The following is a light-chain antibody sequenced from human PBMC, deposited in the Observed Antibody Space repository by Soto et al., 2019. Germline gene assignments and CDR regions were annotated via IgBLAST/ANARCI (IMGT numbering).Light chain of an antibody. CDR2: SAS. Sequence: EIVLTQSPGTLSLSPGERATLSCRASQSVNPYYLAWYQQKPGQAPRLLIYSASSRATGIPDRFSGSGSGTDFTLTISRLEPEAFVVYSCQYYGCSPWTFGQGTKVEIK. V-gene: IGKV3-20*01. CDR1: QSVNPYY. CDR3: QYYGCSPWT. J-gene: IGKJ1*01.